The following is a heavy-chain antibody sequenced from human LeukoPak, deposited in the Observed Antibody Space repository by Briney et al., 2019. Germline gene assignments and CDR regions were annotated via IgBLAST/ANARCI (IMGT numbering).Heavy chain of an antibody. Sequence: TLSLTCAVSGVSIRSAGYSYYWIRQHPGKGLEWIGHVYYSGSTSYNPSLKSRVAMSIDPSKNQFSLNLTSVTAADTAVYFCARDGATGVFEYWGQGILVAVSS. D-gene: IGHD4/OR15-4a*01. V-gene: IGHV4-31*11. CDR1: GVSIRSAGYS. CDR2: VYYSGST. CDR3: ARDGATGVFEY. J-gene: IGHJ4*02.